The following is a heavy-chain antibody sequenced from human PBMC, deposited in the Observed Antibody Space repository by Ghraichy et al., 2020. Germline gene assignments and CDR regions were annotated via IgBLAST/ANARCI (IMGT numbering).Heavy chain of an antibody. CDR1: GYTFTNYY. J-gene: IGHJ6*02. Sequence: ASVKVSCKASGYTFTNYYMHWVRQAPGQGLEWMGVINLSGGSTTYAQKFQGRVTMTRDTSTSTVYMELSSLRSEDTAVYYCAREGKDYYGMDVWGQETTVTVS. CDR2: INLSGGST. V-gene: IGHV1-46*01. CDR3: AREGKDYYGMDV. D-gene: IGHD3-10*01.